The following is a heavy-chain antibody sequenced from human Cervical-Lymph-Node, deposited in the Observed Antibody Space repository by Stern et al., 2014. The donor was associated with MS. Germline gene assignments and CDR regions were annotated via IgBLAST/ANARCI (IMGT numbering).Heavy chain of an antibody. Sequence: QLQLQESGPGLVKPSQTLSLTCTVSGGSISSGSYYWSWIRQPAGKGLEWIGRIYTSGSTNYNPSLQSRVTISVDTSKTQVSLKLSFVTAADTAVYYCARVDCSGGSCYSESWGQGTLVTVSS. V-gene: IGHV4-61*02. J-gene: IGHJ4*02. CDR2: IYTSGST. D-gene: IGHD2-15*01. CDR3: ARVDCSGGSCYSES. CDR1: GGSISSGSYY.